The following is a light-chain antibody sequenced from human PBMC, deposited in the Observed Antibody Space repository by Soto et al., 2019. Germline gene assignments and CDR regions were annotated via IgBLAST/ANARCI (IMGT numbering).Light chain of an antibody. V-gene: IGKV1-9*01. CDR3: QQVNSYPLT. J-gene: IGKJ4*01. Sequence: DIQLTQSPSFLSAPVGDRVAITCRASQGISQYVAWYQQKPGSAPKLLIYTASILQSGVPSRFSGTGSATEFTLTISSLQPEDFATYYCQQVNSYPLTFGGGTKVEIK. CDR1: QGISQY. CDR2: TAS.